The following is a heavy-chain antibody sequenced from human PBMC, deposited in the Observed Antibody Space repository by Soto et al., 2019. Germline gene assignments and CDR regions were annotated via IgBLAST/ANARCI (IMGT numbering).Heavy chain of an antibody. J-gene: IGHJ4*02. Sequence: QVQLVQSGAEVKKPGASVKVSCKASGYTFTSYGISWVRQAPGQGLEWMGWISAYNGNTKYAQKLHSRVTMTYDTSTSTAYMELRRLRSGDTVVYYCARDLGQQLFDYWRQGTLVTVCS. D-gene: IGHD6-13*01. CDR1: GYTFTSYG. CDR3: ARDLGQQLFDY. V-gene: IGHV1-18*01. CDR2: ISAYNGNT.